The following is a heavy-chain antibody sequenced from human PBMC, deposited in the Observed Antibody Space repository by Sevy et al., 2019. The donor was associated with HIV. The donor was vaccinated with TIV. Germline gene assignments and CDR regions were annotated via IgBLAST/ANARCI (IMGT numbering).Heavy chain of an antibody. J-gene: IGHJ1*01. CDR1: GFTLSSYA. Sequence: GGSLRLSCAASGFTLSSYAMSWVRQAPGKGLEWVSSISISGADKYYADSVKGRFTISRDNSKSSLYLQMNSLRGEDTAVYYCALERLSSNVAEYFQNWGQGTLVTVSS. V-gene: IGHV3-23*01. D-gene: IGHD1-1*01. CDR2: ISISGADK. CDR3: ALERLSSNVAEYFQN.